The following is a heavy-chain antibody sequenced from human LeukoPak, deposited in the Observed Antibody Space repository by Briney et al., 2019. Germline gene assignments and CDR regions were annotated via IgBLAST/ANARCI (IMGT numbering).Heavy chain of an antibody. D-gene: IGHD3-10*01. V-gene: IGHV3-30*09. CDR1: GFTFSSYA. CDR2: ISYDGSNK. J-gene: IGHJ3*02. CDR3: VKDWGVLPDYTADGFDI. Sequence: SGGSLRLSCAASGFTFSSYAMHWVRQAPGKGLEWVAVISYDGSNKYYADSVRGRFAISRDNSQNTLHLQMNILRVEDTAVYYCVKDWGVLPDYTADGFDIWGPGTMVTVSS.